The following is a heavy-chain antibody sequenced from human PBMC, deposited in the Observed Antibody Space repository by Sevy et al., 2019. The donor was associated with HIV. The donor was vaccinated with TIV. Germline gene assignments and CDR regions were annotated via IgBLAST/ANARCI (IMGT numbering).Heavy chain of an antibody. CDR1: GGSISSSSYY. J-gene: IGHJ4*02. Sequence: SETLSLTCTVSGGSISSSSYYWGWIRQPPGKGLEWIGSIYYSGSTYYNPSLKSRVTISVDTSKNQFSLKLSSVTAADTAVYYCGRLDFWSGYPYFDYWGQGTLVTVSS. CDR3: GRLDFWSGYPYFDY. CDR2: IYYSGST. D-gene: IGHD3-3*01. V-gene: IGHV4-39*01.